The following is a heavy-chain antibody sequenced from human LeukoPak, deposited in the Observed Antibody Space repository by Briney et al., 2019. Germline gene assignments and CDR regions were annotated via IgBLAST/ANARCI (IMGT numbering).Heavy chain of an antibody. V-gene: IGHV4-38-2*02. J-gene: IGHJ5*02. CDR2: IYHSGST. Sequence: SETLSLTCTVSGDSISSFYWSWIRQPPGKGLEWIGSIYHSGSTYYNPSLKSRVTISVDTSKNQFSLKLSSVTAADTAVYYCARDSVVAGGGWFDPWGQGTLVTVSS. CDR1: GDSISSFY. CDR3: ARDSVVAGGGWFDP. D-gene: IGHD6-19*01.